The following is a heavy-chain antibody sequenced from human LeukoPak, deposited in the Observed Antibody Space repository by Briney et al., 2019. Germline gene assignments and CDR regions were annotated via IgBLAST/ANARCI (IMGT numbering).Heavy chain of an antibody. J-gene: IGHJ4*02. CDR3: ARKRGRDQWTWELLIREYYFDY. CDR2: IYHSGST. Sequence: SETLSLTCAVSGGSISSSNWWSWVHQPPGKGLEWIGEIYHSGSTNYNPSLKSRVTISVDKSKNQFSLKLSSVTAADTAVYYCARKRGRDQWTWELLIREYYFDYWGQGTLVTVSS. CDR1: GGSISSSNW. D-gene: IGHD1-26*01. V-gene: IGHV4-4*02.